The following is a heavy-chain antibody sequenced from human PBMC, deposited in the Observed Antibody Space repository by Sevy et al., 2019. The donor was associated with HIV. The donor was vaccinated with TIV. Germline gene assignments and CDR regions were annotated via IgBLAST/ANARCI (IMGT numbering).Heavy chain of an antibody. CDR2: INHSGST. Sequence: SETLSLTCAVYGGSFGGYYWSWIRQPPGKGLEWIGEINHSGSTNYNPPLKCRVTISLDTSKNQFSLKLSSVTAADTAVYYCARGTSYYGSGRPEGKHYYMDVCGKGTTVTVSS. CDR3: ARGTSYYGSGRPEGKHYYMDV. D-gene: IGHD3-10*01. CDR1: GGSFGGYY. V-gene: IGHV4-34*01. J-gene: IGHJ6*03.